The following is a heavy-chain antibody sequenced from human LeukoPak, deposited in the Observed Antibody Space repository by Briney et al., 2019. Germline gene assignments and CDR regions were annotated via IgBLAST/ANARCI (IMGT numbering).Heavy chain of an antibody. CDR3: ARDTFRQWLTQGGYFQY. D-gene: IGHD6-19*01. V-gene: IGHV3-30*04. CDR1: GFTFSSYA. CDR2: ISYDGSNK. Sequence: GGSLRLPCAASGFTFSSYAMHWVRQAPGKGLEWVAVISYDGSNKYYADSVKGRFTISRDNSKNTLSLQMNSLRTEDTAVYYCARDTFRQWLTQGGYFQYWGQGTLVTVSS. J-gene: IGHJ1*01.